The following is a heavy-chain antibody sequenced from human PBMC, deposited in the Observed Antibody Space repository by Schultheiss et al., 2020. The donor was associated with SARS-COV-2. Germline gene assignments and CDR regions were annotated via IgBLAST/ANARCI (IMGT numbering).Heavy chain of an antibody. J-gene: IGHJ6*02. CDR2: IKQDGSEK. V-gene: IGHV3-7*01. D-gene: IGHD6-13*01. Sequence: GGSLRLSCAASGFTFSSYAMSWVRQAPGKGLEWVANIKQDGSEKYYVDSVKGRFTISRDNAKNSLYLQMNSLRAEDTAVYYCARGAAAGLYYYYYYGMDVWGQGTTVRLL. CDR1: GFTFSSYA. CDR3: ARGAAAGLYYYYYYGMDV.